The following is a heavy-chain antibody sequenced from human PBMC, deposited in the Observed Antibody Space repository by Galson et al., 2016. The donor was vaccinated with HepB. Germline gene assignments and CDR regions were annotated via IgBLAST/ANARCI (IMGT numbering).Heavy chain of an antibody. D-gene: IGHD4-11*01. CDR2: IHQSGST. CDR3: AGAVQYSNHADY. CDR1: GDSISSLKW. V-gene: IGHV4-4*02. J-gene: IGHJ4*02. Sequence: SETLSLTCVVSGDSISSLKWWSWVRQPPGKGLEWIGEIHQSGSTNYNPSLKSRANISVDKSTNQFSLNVTSVTAADTAGYYCAGAVQYSNHADYWGQGTVVTVSP.